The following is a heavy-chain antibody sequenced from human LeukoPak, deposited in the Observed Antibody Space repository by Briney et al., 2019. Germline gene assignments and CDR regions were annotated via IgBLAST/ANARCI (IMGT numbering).Heavy chain of an antibody. CDR3: ARDQPSGSQEN. CDR2: IIPIFGTA. D-gene: IGHD3-10*01. J-gene: IGHJ4*02. V-gene: IGHV1-69*05. Sequence: GASVKVSCKASGGTFSSYAISWVRQAPGQGLEWMGGIIPIFGTANYTQKFQGRVTIATDESTSTAYMELSSLRSEDTAVYYCARDQPSGSQENWGQGTLVTVSS. CDR1: GGTFSSYA.